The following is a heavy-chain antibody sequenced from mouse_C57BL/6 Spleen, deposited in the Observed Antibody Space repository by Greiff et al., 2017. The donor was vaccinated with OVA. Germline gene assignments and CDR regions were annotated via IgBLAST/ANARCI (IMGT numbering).Heavy chain of an antibody. Sequence: QVQLQQSDAELVKPGASVKISCKVSGYTFTDHTIHWMKQRPEQGLEWIGYIYSRDGSTKYNEKVKGKATLTVDKSSCTAYMQLNSLTTKDTAVYFCTKGDYGNDRKDYWGQGTTLTVSS. CDR1: GYTFTDHT. CDR2: IYSRDGST. J-gene: IGHJ2*01. CDR3: TKGDYGNDRKDY. V-gene: IGHV1-78*01. D-gene: IGHD2-2*01.